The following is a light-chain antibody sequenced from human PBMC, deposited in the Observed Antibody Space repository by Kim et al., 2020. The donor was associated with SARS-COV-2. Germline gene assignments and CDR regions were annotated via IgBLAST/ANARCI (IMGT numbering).Light chain of an antibody. V-gene: IGKV1-39*01. CDR2: AAS. Sequence: ASGGDRHTITCRASHDIGNYLNWYQQKPGKAPKVLIYAASNLQSGVPSRFSGSGSGTDFTLTISSLQPEDFATYYCQQSYSTRWTFGQGTKVDIK. J-gene: IGKJ1*01. CDR1: HDIGNY. CDR3: QQSYSTRWT.